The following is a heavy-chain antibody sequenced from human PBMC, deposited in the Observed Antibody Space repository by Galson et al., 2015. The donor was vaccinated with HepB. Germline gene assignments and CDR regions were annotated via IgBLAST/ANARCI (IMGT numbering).Heavy chain of an antibody. CDR2: IIPILGIA. CDR3: LTGIPNDYGDY. J-gene: IGHJ4*02. D-gene: IGHD1-14*01. V-gene: IGHV1-69*02. Sequence: SVKVSCKASGGTFSSYTISWVRQAPGQGLEWMGRIIPILGIANYAQKFQGRVTITADKSTSTAYMELSSLRSEDTAVYYCLTGIPNDYGDYWGQGTLVTVSS. CDR1: GGTFSSYT.